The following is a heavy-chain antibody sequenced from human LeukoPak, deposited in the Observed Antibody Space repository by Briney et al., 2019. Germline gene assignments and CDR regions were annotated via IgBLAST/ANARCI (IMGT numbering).Heavy chain of an antibody. J-gene: IGHJ4*02. D-gene: IGHD2-15*01. CDR2: IYYSGST. CDR1: GYSISSTYY. CDR3: ARGLVVASTILY. Sequence: SETLSLTCTVSGYSISSTYYWGWIRQPPGKGLEWIGSIYYSGSTFYNPSLKSRVTISVDTSKNQFSLKLSSVTAADTAVYYCARGLVVASTILYWGQGTLVTVSS. V-gene: IGHV4-38-2*02.